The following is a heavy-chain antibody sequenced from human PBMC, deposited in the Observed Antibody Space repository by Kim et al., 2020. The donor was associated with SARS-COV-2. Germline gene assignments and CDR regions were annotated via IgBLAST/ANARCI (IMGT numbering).Heavy chain of an antibody. J-gene: IGHJ6*02. V-gene: IGHV4-61*01. CDR3: ARDGDILTKNYGMDV. CDR2: IYYSGST. CDR1: GGSVSSGSYY. Sequence: SETLSLTCTVSGGSVSSGSYYWSWIRQPPGKGLEWIGYIYYSGSTNYNPSLKSRVTISVDTSKNQFSLKLSSVTAADTAVYYCARDGDILTKNYGMDVWGQGTTVTVSS. D-gene: IGHD3-9*01.